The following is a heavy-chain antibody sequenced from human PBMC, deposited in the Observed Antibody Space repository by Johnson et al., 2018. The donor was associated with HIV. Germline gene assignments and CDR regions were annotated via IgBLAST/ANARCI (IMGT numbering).Heavy chain of an antibody. CDR2: ISYDGSNK. CDR1: RFTFSSYA. Sequence: QVQLVESGGGVVQPGRSLRLSCVASRFTFSSYALHWVRQAPGKGLEWVAVISYDGSNKYYADSVKGRFTISRDNSKNTLYLQMNSLRAEDTAVYYCATCDAFDIWGQGTMVTVSS. CDR3: ATCDAFDI. J-gene: IGHJ3*02. V-gene: IGHV3-30*04.